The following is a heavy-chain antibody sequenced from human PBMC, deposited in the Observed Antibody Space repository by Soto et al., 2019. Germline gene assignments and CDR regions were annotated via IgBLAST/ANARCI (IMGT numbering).Heavy chain of an antibody. Sequence: SVEATCKASGGIFSSYAISWVRQATGQGLEWMGGIIPIFGTANYAQKFQGRVTITADESTSTAYMELSSLRSEDTAVYCCARWHDTSGYHPIDYWGQGTLVTGSS. CDR1: GGIFSSYA. CDR3: ARWHDTSGYHPIDY. CDR2: IIPIFGTA. V-gene: IGHV1-69*13. D-gene: IGHD3-22*01. J-gene: IGHJ4*02.